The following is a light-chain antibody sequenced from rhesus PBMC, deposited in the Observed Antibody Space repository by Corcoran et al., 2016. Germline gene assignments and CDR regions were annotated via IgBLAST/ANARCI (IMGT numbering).Light chain of an antibody. V-gene: IGKV1-25*01. Sequence: DIQMTQSPSSLSASVGDTVTITCQASQGISKYLAWYQQKPGKAPNLLIYDASTLQSGVPSRFSGSGSGTEFTLTIISLQPDDFATSYSQQHNSYPYSFGQGTKVDIK. J-gene: IGKJ2*01. CDR1: QGISKY. CDR3: QQHNSYPYS. CDR2: DAS.